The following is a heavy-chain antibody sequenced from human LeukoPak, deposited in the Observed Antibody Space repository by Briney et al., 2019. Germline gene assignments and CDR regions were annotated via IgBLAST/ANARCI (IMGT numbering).Heavy chain of an antibody. CDR1: GFTFDDFG. V-gene: IGHV3-20*04. J-gene: IGHJ4*02. Sequence: GGSLRLSCATSGFTFDDFGMSWVRQVPGKGLEWVSGIDWSGGTTGYADSVKGRFTISRDNAENSLYLQMNSLRAEDTAVYYCARENTAGIENWGQGTLVTVSS. CDR3: ARENTAGIEN. D-gene: IGHD6-19*01. CDR2: IDWSGGTT.